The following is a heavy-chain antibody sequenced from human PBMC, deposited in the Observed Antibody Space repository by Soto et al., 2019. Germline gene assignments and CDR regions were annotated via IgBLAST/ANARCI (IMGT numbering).Heavy chain of an antibody. J-gene: IGHJ4*02. Sequence: QITLNESGPTQVKPRQTLTLTCTFSGFSLTTSGVDVGWIRQSPGKAPEWLALIYWDDEKRYSPSLTSRLTITKDTSKNQVVLTMADLDPADTSTYYCAHRVLRTVIGSVTTTAIYFDVWGQGTPVAVSS. CDR3: AHRVLRTVIGSVTTTAIYFDV. CDR1: GFSLTTSGVD. V-gene: IGHV2-5*02. D-gene: IGHD3-3*01. CDR2: IYWDDEK.